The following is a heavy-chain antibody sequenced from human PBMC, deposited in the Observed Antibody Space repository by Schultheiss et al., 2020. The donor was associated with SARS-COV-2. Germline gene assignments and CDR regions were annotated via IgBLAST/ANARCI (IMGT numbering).Heavy chain of an antibody. V-gene: IGHV4-61*01. Sequence: SQTLSLTCTVSGGSVSSGSYYWSWIRQPPGKGLEWIGYIYYSGSTNYNPSLKSRVTISVDTSKNQFSLKLSSVTAADTAVYYCARRSGVLDAFDIWGQGTMVTVSS. CDR3: ARRSGVLDAFDI. D-gene: IGHD2/OR15-2a*01. J-gene: IGHJ3*02. CDR2: IYYSGST. CDR1: GGSVSSGSYY.